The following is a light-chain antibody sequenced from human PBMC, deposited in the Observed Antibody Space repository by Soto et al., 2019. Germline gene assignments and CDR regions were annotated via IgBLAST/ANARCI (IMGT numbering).Light chain of an antibody. Sequence: SHELTQPPSMSVAPGQTARITRGGDNIGIKSVHWYQQEPGQAPVVVVYDDSDRPSGIPERFSGSNSGNTATLTISRVEAGDEADYFCQVWDSSNDLFYVFGTGTKVTVL. J-gene: IGLJ1*01. CDR1: NIGIKS. CDR3: QVWDSSNDLFYV. V-gene: IGLV3-21*02. CDR2: DDS.